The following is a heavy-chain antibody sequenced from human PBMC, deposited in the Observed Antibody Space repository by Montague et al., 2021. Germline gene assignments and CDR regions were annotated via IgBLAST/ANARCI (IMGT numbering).Heavy chain of an antibody. V-gene: IGHV4-59*02. Sequence: SETLSLTCSVSGGSVNGYDWCWIRQPPGKGLEWIGYMRSSGSPYYNSSFKSRLAISIDRSRNQFSLELSFVTAADTAIYFCGRDYWGSIDYWGHGILVTVSS. CDR1: GGSVNGYD. J-gene: IGHJ4*01. CDR2: MRSSGSP. D-gene: IGHD7-27*01. CDR3: GRDYWGSIDY.